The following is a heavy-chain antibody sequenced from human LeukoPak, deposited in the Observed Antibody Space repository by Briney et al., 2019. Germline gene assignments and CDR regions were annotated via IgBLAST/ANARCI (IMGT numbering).Heavy chain of an antibody. J-gene: IGHJ3*02. V-gene: IGHV4-59*01. D-gene: IGHD3-10*01. Sequence: PSESLSLTCTVSGGSISSYYWSWIRRPPGKGLEWIGYIYYSGSTNYNPSLKSRVTISVDTSKNQFSLKLSSVTAADTAVYYCARDPSYYYGSGSYFDAFDIWGQGTMVTVSS. CDR2: IYYSGST. CDR1: GGSISSYY. CDR3: ARDPSYYYGSGSYFDAFDI.